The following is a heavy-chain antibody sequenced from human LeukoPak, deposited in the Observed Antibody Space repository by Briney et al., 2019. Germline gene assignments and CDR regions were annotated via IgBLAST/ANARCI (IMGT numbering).Heavy chain of an antibody. V-gene: IGHV4-59*01. CDR3: ARDLSFKGYYFDY. J-gene: IGHJ4*02. CDR1: GGSISSYY. D-gene: IGHD2/OR15-2a*01. Sequence: SETLSLTCTVSGGSISSYYWSWIRQPPGKGLEWIGYIYYSGSTNYNPSLKSRVTISVDTSKNQFSLKLSSVTAADTAVYYCARDLSFKGYYFDYWGQGTLVTVSS. CDR2: IYYSGST.